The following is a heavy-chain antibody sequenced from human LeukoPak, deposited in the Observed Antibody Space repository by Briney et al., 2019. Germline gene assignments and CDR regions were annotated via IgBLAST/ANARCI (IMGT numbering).Heavy chain of an antibody. CDR2: ISSSSSYI. J-gene: IGHJ4*02. CDR1: GYTFSSYS. Sequence: GGSLRLSCAASGYTFSSYSMNWVRQAPGKGLEWVSSISSSSSYIYYADSVKGRFTISRDNAKNSLYLQMNSLRAEDTAVYYCARDRNWNDLSLPFDYWGQGTLVTVSS. CDR3: ARDRNWNDLSLPFDY. D-gene: IGHD1-1*01. V-gene: IGHV3-21*01.